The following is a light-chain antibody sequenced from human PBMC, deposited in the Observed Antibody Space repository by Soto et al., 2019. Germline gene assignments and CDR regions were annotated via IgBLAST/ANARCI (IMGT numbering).Light chain of an antibody. CDR3: QKYDSVPFS. CDR1: QGMYDY. J-gene: IGKJ3*01. Sequence: DIQMTQSPSSLSASVGDRITITCRASQGMYDYLAWYQQKPGKIPKLLIYGASILQSGVPSRFSGSASGTDFTLTISSLQPEDIATYYCQKYDSVPFSFGPGTKVDIK. V-gene: IGKV1-27*01. CDR2: GAS.